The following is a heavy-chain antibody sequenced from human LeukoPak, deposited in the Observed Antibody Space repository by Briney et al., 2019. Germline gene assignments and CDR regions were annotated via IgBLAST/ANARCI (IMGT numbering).Heavy chain of an antibody. Sequence: SETLSLTCTVSGGSISSGSYYWSWIRQPAGTGLEWIGRIYTSGSTNYNPSLKSRVTISVDTSKNQFSLKLSSVTAADTAVYYCARLPLRGYSYGQGYYYYYMDVWGKGTTVTISS. CDR1: GGSISSGSYY. J-gene: IGHJ6*03. D-gene: IGHD5-18*01. V-gene: IGHV4-61*02. CDR3: ARLPLRGYSYGQGYYYYYMDV. CDR2: IYTSGST.